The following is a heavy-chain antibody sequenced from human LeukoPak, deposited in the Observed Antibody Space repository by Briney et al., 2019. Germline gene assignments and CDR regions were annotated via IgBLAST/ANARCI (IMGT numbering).Heavy chain of an antibody. CDR3: ATRAAYSKYSSSSPYYYYYMDV. V-gene: IGHV1-69*05. CDR2: IIPIFGTA. D-gene: IGHD6-6*01. J-gene: IGHJ6*03. Sequence: GASVKVSCKASGGTFSSYAISWVRQAPGQGLEWMGGIIPIFGTANYAQKFQGRVTITTDESTSTAYMELSSLRSEDTAVYYCATRAAYSKYSSSSPYYYYYMDVWGKGTTVTVSS. CDR1: GGTFSSYA.